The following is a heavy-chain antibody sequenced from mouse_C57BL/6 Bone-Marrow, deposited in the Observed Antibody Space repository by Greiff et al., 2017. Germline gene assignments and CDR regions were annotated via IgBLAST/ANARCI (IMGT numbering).Heavy chain of an antibody. CDR1: GFTFSSYG. CDR2: ISSGGSYT. CDR3: ARDGNSFAY. V-gene: IGHV5-6*01. D-gene: IGHD2-1*01. Sequence: VQGVASGGDLVKPGGSMQLSCAASGFTFSSYGMSWVRQTPDKRLEWVATISSGGSYTYYPDSVKGRFTISRDNAKNTLYLQMSSLKSEDTDMYYCARDGNSFAYWGQGTLVTVSA. J-gene: IGHJ3*01.